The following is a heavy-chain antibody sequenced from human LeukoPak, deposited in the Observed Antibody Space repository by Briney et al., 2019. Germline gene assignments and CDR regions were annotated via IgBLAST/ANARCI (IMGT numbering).Heavy chain of an antibody. CDR3: AREPYSGSYGSYYYYYMDV. J-gene: IGHJ6*03. V-gene: IGHV3-7*01. CDR1: GFTFSLYW. D-gene: IGHD1-26*01. CDR2: IKQDGSEK. Sequence: GGSLRLSCAASGFTFSLYWMSWVRQAPGKGLEWVANIKQDGSEKYYVDSVKGRFTISRDNAKNSLYLQMNSLGPADTAVYFCAREPYSGSYGSYYYYYMDVWGKGTTVTVSS.